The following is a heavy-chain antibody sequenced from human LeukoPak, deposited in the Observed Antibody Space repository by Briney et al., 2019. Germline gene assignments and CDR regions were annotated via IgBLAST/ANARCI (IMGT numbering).Heavy chain of an antibody. Sequence: GGSLRLSCVASGFTFSDYGMLWVRQPPGKGLEWVAVISYDGRNEHYADSVKGRFTISRDNSKNTVFLQMNTLRTEDTAVYFCAKDYERFYYYMDVWGKGTTVTVSS. J-gene: IGHJ6*03. CDR2: ISYDGRNE. CDR3: AKDYERFYYYMDV. V-gene: IGHV3-30*18. CDR1: GFTFSDYG. D-gene: IGHD3-3*01.